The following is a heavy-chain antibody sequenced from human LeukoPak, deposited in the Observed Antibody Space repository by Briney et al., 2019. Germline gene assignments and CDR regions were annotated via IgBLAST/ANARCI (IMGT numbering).Heavy chain of an antibody. CDR2: IIPIFGTA. CDR1: GGTFSSYA. J-gene: IGHJ4*02. V-gene: IGHV1-69*05. Sequence: PVKVSCKASGGTFSSYAISWVRQAPGQGLEWMGRIIPIFGTANYAQKFQGRVTITTDESTSTAYMELSSLRSEDTAVYYCARGGIAAADLDYWGQGTLVTVSS. D-gene: IGHD6-13*01. CDR3: ARGGIAAADLDY.